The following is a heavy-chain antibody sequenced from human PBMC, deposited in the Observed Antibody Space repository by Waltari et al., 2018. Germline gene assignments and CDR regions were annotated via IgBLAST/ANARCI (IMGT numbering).Heavy chain of an antibody. CDR3: AKDLDAGGALGGMDY. D-gene: IGHD1-1*01. Sequence: QVQLVESGGGVVQPGGSLRLSCAASGFTFSSRGIHWVRQAPGKGRDGAAVIGYEGRNTCDADSVKGRLTISRDDSKRTADLHMNTLRRDDTAVYYCAKDLDAGGALGGMDYWGQGTLVTVSS. CDR2: IGYEGRNT. V-gene: IGHV3-30*02. CDR1: GFTFSSRG. J-gene: IGHJ4*02.